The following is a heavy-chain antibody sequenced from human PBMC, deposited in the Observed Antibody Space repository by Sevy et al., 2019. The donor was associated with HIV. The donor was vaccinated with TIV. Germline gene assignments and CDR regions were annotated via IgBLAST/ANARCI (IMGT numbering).Heavy chain of an antibody. J-gene: IGHJ4*02. D-gene: IGHD1-26*01. Sequence: SETLSLTCTVSGGSITSLYWNWIRQPPGKGLEWIANIYYNGHINYNPSLKSRVTLSLDTSKNQLSLRLGSVTAADTAMYYCAGGNAWGRGYSWGQGTLVTVSS. CDR3: AGGNAWGRGYS. CDR2: IYYNGHI. CDR1: GGSITSLY. V-gene: IGHV4-59*08.